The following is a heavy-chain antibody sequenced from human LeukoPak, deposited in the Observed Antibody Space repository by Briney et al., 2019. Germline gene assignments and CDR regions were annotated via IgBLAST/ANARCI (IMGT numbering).Heavy chain of an antibody. CDR3: ARGIRRDGYNPFDY. J-gene: IGHJ4*02. Sequence: SVKVSCKASGGTFSSYAISWVRQAPGQGLEWMGGIIPIFGTANYAQKFQGRVTITADKSTSTAYMELSSLRSEDTAVYYCARGIRRDGYNPFDYWGQGTLVTVSS. CDR1: GGTFSSYA. CDR2: IIPIFGTA. D-gene: IGHD5-24*01. V-gene: IGHV1-69*06.